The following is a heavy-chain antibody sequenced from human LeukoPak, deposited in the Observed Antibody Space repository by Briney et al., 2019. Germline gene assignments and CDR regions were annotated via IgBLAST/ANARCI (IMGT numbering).Heavy chain of an antibody. D-gene: IGHD2-2*01. V-gene: IGHV1-3*01. CDR2: INAGNGNT. CDR3: ARDPCSSTSCYGNWFDP. J-gene: IGHJ5*02. CDR1: GYTFTSYA. Sequence: ASVKVSCKASGYTFTSYAMHWVRQAPGQRLEWMGWINAGNGNTKYSQKFQGRVTITRDTSASTAYMELSSLRSEDTAVYCCARDPCSSTSCYGNWFDPWGQGTLVTVSS.